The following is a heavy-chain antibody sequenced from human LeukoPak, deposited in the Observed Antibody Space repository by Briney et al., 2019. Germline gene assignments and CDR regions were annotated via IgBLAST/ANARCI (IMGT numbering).Heavy chain of an antibody. CDR1: GYTFTSYF. Sequence: ASVKVSCKASGYTFTSYFMHWVRQAPGQGLEWMGVVNPSSGSTTYSQKFQGGVTMTRDTSTSTVYMDLGSLRSDDTAVYYCARAVGPRGGNWFDPWGQGTLVTVSS. V-gene: IGHV1-46*01. D-gene: IGHD1-26*01. J-gene: IGHJ5*02. CDR2: VNPSSGST. CDR3: ARAVGPRGGNWFDP.